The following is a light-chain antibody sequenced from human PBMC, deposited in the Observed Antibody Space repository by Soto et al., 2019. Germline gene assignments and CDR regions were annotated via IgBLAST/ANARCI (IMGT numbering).Light chain of an antibody. V-gene: IGKV3-15*01. J-gene: IGKJ2*01. CDR2: GAS. Sequence: EIVMTQSPATLSVSPGETVTLSCRASQSVSSNLAWYQQKPGQAPRLLIYGASTRATGIPARFSGSGSGTEFPLAISSLQSEDFAIYYCQQYINWPPTFTFGQGTKLEIK. CDR3: QQYINWPPTFT. CDR1: QSVSSN.